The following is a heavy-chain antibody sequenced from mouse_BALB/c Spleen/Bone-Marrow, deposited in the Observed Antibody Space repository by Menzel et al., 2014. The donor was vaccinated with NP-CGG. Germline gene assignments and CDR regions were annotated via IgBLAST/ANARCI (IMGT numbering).Heavy chain of an antibody. CDR2: IRNKANGYTT. Sequence: EVKLVESGGGMVQPGGSLRLSCATSGFTFTDYYMSWVRQPPGKALEWLGFIRNKANGYTTENSASVKVRFTISRDTSQSLHYLQMKTQRAEDSATYYCARDDYYAMDYWGQGTSGTITP. J-gene: IGHJ4*01. CDR1: GFTFTDYY. CDR3: ARDDYYAMDY. V-gene: IGHV7-3*02.